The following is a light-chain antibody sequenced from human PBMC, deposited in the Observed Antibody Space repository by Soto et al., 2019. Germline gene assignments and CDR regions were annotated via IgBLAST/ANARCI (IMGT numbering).Light chain of an antibody. Sequence: VLTQPPSGSGGPGQRVTISCTGSSSNIGAGYDVHWYQQLPGTAPKLLIYGNSNRPSGVPDRFSGSKSGTSASLAITGLQAEDEADYYCQSYDSSHVVFGGGTKLTVL. CDR1: SSNIGAGYD. V-gene: IGLV1-40*01. J-gene: IGLJ2*01. CDR2: GNS. CDR3: QSYDSSHVV.